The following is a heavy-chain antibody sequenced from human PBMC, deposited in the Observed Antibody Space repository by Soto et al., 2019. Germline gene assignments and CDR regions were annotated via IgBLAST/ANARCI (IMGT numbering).Heavy chain of an antibody. CDR2: IIPILGIA. V-gene: IGHV1-69*04. J-gene: IGHJ5*02. Sequence: GASVKVSCKASGGTFSSYTISWVRQAPGQGLEWMGRIIPILGIANYAQKFQGRVTITADKSTSTAYMELSSLRSEDTAVYYCARDPTHYDFWSGPGDWFDPWGQGTLVTVSS. CDR3: ARDPTHYDFWSGPGDWFDP. CDR1: GGTFSSYT. D-gene: IGHD3-3*01.